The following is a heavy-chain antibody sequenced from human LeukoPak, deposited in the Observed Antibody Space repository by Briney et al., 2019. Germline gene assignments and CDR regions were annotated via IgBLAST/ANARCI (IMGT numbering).Heavy chain of an antibody. CDR3: AGIPVFGVVLHQEPV. J-gene: IGHJ6*04. CDR1: GGTFSSYA. Sequence: ASVKVSCKASGGTFSSYAISWVRQAPGQGLEWMGGIIPIFGTANYAQKFQGRVTITADESTSTAYMELSSLRSEDTAVYYCAGIPVFGVVLHQEPVWGKGTTVTVSS. D-gene: IGHD3-3*01. V-gene: IGHV1-69*01. CDR2: IIPIFGTA.